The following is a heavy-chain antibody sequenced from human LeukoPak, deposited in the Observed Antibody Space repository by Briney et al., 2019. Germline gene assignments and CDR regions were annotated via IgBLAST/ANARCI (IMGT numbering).Heavy chain of an antibody. D-gene: IGHD1-26*01. CDR1: GFTFNNYA. Sequence: PGRSLRLSCAASGFTFNNYAIHWVRQAPGKGLEWVAIISFDGGNKYYADSVKSRFTISRDNSKNTLYLQMNSLRAEDTAVYYCARDGIVGSPLFKFDYWGQGTLVTVSS. V-gene: IGHV3-30-3*01. CDR3: ARDGIVGSPLFKFDY. J-gene: IGHJ4*02. CDR2: ISFDGGNK.